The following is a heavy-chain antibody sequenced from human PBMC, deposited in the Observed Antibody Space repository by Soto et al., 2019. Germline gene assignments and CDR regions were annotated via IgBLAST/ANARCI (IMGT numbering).Heavy chain of an antibody. CDR1: GYSISSGYY. V-gene: IGHV4-38-2*02. Sequence: PSETLSLTCTVSGYSISSGYYWGWIRQPPGKGLEWIGNIYHSGSTYYNPSLKSRVTISVDTSKNQFSLKLSSVTAADTAVYYCARTNSRGDTMIVVADYWGQGTLVTVSS. D-gene: IGHD3-22*01. J-gene: IGHJ4*02. CDR2: IYHSGST. CDR3: ARTNSRGDTMIVVADY.